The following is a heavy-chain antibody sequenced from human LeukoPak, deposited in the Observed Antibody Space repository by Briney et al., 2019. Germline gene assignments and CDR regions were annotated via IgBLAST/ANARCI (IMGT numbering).Heavy chain of an antibody. J-gene: IGHJ4*02. CDR2: INPNSGGT. CDR3: ARGYIAVAAYYFDY. V-gene: IGHV1-2*02. Sequence: ASVKVSCKASGYTFTGYYMHWVRQAPGQGLEWMGWINPNSGGTNYAQKFQGRVTMTRDTSISTAYMELSRLRSDDTAVYYCARGYIAVAAYYFDYWGQGTLVTVSS. CDR1: GYTFTGYY. D-gene: IGHD6-19*01.